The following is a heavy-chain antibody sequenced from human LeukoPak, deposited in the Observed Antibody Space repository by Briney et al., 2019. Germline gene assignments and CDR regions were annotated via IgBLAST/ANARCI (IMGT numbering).Heavy chain of an antibody. CDR3: ARDPYCTNGVCYTVWFDP. V-gene: IGHV1-18*01. CDR2: ISACNGNT. D-gene: IGHD2-8*01. CDR1: GYTFTSYG. Sequence: ASVKVSCKASGYTFTSYGISWVRQAPGQGLEWMGWISACNGNTNYAQKLQGRVTMTTDTSTSTAYMELRSLRSDDTAVYYCARDPYCTNGVCYTVWFDPWGQGTLVTVSS. J-gene: IGHJ5*02.